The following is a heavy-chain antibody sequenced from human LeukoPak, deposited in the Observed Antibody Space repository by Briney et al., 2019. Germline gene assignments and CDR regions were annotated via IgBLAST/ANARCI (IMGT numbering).Heavy chain of an antibody. CDR1: GVSFSGYY. J-gene: IGHJ2*01. Sequence: SETLSLTCAVYGVSFSGYYWSWIRQPPGKGLEWIGEINHSGSTYYNPSLKSRVTISVDTSKNQFSLKLNSVTPEDTAVYYCVRVSNSVWYFDLWGRGTLVTVSS. CDR3: VRVSNSVWYFDL. V-gene: IGHV4-34*01. CDR2: INHSGST. D-gene: IGHD5/OR15-5a*01.